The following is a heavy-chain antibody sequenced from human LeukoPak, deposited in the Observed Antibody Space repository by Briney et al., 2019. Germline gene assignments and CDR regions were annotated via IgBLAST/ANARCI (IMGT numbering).Heavy chain of an antibody. Sequence: GGSLRLSCEGSAFIFSGHWMNWVRQTPGKGLEWVASIKEDGSERQYVDSVKGRFSISRDNTRGSLFLQLNSLRAEDTAVYYCAREDSSGYYLYWGQGTLVTVSS. J-gene: IGHJ4*02. CDR2: IKEDGSER. CDR3: AREDSSGYYLY. V-gene: IGHV3-7*03. CDR1: AFIFSGHW. D-gene: IGHD3-22*01.